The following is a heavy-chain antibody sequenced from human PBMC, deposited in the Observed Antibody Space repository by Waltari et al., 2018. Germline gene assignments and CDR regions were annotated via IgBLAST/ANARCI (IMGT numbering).Heavy chain of an antibody. V-gene: IGHV3-23*01. CDR2: ISGSGGST. Sequence: EVQLLESGGGLVQPGGSLRLPCAASGFTFSSYAMSWVRQAPGKGLDGVSAISGSGGSTYYADAVKGRFTISRDNSKNTLYLQMNSLRAEDTAVYYCAKDIGLGGSLNYWGQGTLVTVSS. J-gene: IGHJ4*02. CDR3: AKDIGLGGSLNY. D-gene: IGHD1-26*01. CDR1: GFTFSSYA.